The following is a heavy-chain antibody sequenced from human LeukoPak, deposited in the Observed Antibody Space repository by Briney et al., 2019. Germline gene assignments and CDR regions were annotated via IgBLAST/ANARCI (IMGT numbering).Heavy chain of an antibody. V-gene: IGHV4-38-2*02. Sequence: SETLSLTCTVSGYSISSGYYWGWIRQPPGKGLEWIGSIYYSGITYYNPSLRSRVTISVDTSKNQFSLKLSSVTAADTAVYYCACHKKPRTYYYDSSGYYFPWDIWGQGTMVTVSS. D-gene: IGHD3-22*01. J-gene: IGHJ3*02. CDR2: IYYSGIT. CDR1: GYSISSGYY. CDR3: ACHKKPRTYYYDSSGYYFPWDI.